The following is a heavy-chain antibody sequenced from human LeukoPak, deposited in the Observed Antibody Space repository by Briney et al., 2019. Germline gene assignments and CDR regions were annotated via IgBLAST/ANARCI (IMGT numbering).Heavy chain of an antibody. V-gene: IGHV4-34*01. CDR2: INHSGST. CDR1: GGSFSGHY. D-gene: IGHD3-3*01. Sequence: PSETLSLTCAVYGGSFSGHYWSWIRQPPGKGLEWIGEINHSGSTNYNPSLKSRVTISVDTSKNQFSLKLSSVTAADTAVYYCARGVPSSYDFWSGYLNWFDPWGQGTLVTVSS. CDR3: ARGVPSSYDFWSGYLNWFDP. J-gene: IGHJ5*02.